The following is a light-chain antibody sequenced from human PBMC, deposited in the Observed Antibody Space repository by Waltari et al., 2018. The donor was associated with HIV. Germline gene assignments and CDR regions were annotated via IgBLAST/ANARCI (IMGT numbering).Light chain of an antibody. J-gene: IGKJ1*01. CDR2: GAS. Sequence: VLTQSPGTLSLSPGERATLSCRASQTVSSSDLAWYQQKSGQSPRLLIYGASSRATGIPERFSGSGSGTDFTLTISRLEPEDFAVYYCQRHDISFRTFGQGTKVEIK. V-gene: IGKV3-20*01. CDR1: QTVSSSD. CDR3: QRHDISFRT.